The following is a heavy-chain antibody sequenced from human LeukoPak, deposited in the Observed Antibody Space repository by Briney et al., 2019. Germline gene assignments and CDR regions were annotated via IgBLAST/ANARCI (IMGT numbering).Heavy chain of an antibody. CDR3: ARGLRYFDWLLPYYFDY. CDR1: GYTFTSYG. J-gene: IGHJ4*02. Sequence: ASVKVSCKASGYTFTSYGLIWVRQAPGQGLEWMGWISTYNGNTNYAQKLQGRVTMITDTSTSTAYMELRSLRSDDTAVYYCARGLRYFDWLLPYYFDYWGQGTLVTVSS. D-gene: IGHD3-9*01. V-gene: IGHV1-18*01. CDR2: ISTYNGNT.